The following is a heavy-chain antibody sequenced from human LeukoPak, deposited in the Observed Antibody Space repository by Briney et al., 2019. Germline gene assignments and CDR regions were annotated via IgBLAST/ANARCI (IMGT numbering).Heavy chain of an antibody. D-gene: IGHD6-13*01. Sequence: SETLSLTRTVSGGSISTYYWSWIRQPPGKGLEWIGYVYYTGSTNYNPSLKSRVTISVDTSKNQFSLRLSSVTAADTAVYYCARRLAAAEIDPCGEGALVTVSS. CDR1: GGSISTYY. CDR3: ARRLAAAEIDP. J-gene: IGHJ5*02. V-gene: IGHV4-59*08. CDR2: VYYTGST.